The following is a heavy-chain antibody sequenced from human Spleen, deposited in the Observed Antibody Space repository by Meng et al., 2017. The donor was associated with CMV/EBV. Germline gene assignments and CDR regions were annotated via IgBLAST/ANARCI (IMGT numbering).Heavy chain of an antibody. CDR3: ETYSSSYYSLST. D-gene: IGHD6-13*01. CDR1: GGSISSSSYY. V-gene: IGHV4-39*01. Sequence: SETLSLTCTVSGGSISSSSYYWGWIRQPPGKGLEWIGSIYYSGSTDYNPSLKSRVTISVDTSKNQFSLKLTSVTAADTAVYYCETYSSSYYSLSTWGQGVLVTVSS. CDR2: IYYSGST. J-gene: IGHJ5*02.